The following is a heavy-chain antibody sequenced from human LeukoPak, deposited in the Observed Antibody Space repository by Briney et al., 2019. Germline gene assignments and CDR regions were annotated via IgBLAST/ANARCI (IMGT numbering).Heavy chain of an antibody. CDR3: ARGLSGYASSLGY. CDR2: IDSDGSST. CDR1: GFTFSSYW. Sequence: PGGSLRLSCAASGFTFSSYWMHWVRQAPGKGLVWVSRIDSDGSSTSYADSVRGRFSISRDNAKNTLYLQMNSLRAEDTAVYYCARGLSGYASSLGYWGQGTLVAVSA. D-gene: IGHD6-6*01. J-gene: IGHJ4*02. V-gene: IGHV3-74*01.